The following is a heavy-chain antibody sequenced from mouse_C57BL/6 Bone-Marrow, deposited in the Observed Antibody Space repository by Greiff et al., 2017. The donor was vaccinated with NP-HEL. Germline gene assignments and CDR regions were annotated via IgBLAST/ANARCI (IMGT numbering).Heavy chain of an antibody. CDR1: GYTFTSYW. V-gene: IGHV1-59*01. CDR2: IDPSDSYT. CDR3: ARDWDPFAY. J-gene: IGHJ3*01. Sequence: QVQLKQPGAELVRPGTSVKLSCKASGYTFTSYWMHWVKQRPGQGLEWIGVIDPSDSYTNYNQKFKGKATLTVDTSSSTAYMQLSSLTSEDSAVYYCARDWDPFAYWGQGTLVTVSA. D-gene: IGHD4-1*01.